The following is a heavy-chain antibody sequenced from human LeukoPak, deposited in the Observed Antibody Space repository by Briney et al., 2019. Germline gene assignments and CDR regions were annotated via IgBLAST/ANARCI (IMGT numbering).Heavy chain of an antibody. J-gene: IGHJ4*02. CDR3: VKDRGGYVKYKTYDY. Sequence: GGSLRLSCTASGFTFSSYWMSWVRQAPGKGLEWVANMKHDGSEKYYVDSVKGRFTISRDNAKNSLYLQMNSLRAEDTAVYYCVKDRGGYVKYKTYDYWGQGTVVTVSS. CDR1: GFTFSSYW. CDR2: MKHDGSEK. D-gene: IGHD5-12*01. V-gene: IGHV3-7*01.